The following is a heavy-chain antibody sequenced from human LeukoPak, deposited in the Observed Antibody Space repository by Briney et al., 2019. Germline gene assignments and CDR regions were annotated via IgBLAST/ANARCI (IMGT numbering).Heavy chain of an antibody. CDR1: GSTFTSYD. Sequence: ASVTVSCTASGSTFTSYDINRVRQAPGDGLEWMVWMNPNSGTTGYAQKFQRRLTMTRNTSIITAYMELSSLRSEDTAVYYCARAWTDYWGEGTLVTVSS. J-gene: IGHJ4*02. CDR3: ARAWTDY. D-gene: IGHD1-1*01. V-gene: IGHV1-8*01. CDR2: MNPNSGTT.